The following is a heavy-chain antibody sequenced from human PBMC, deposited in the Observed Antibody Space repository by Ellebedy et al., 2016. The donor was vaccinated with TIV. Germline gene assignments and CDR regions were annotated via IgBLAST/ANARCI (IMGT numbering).Heavy chain of an antibody. CDR1: GFTFSSYA. CDR3: AKGVDWVGATGYFGY. CDR2: ISGSGGST. D-gene: IGHD1-26*01. Sequence: GESLKISXAASGFTFSSYAMSWVRQAPGKGLEWVSAISGSGGSTYYADSVKGRFTISRDNSKNTLYLQMNSLRAEDTAVYYCAKGVDWVGATGYFGYWGQGTLVTVSS. V-gene: IGHV3-23*01. J-gene: IGHJ4*02.